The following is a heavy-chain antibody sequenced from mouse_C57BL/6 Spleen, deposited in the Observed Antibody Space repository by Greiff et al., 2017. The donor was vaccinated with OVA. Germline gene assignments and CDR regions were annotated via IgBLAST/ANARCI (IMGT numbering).Heavy chain of an antibody. CDR2: ISSGGSYT. J-gene: IGHJ4*01. CDR1: GFTFSSYG. D-gene: IGHD3-3*01. V-gene: IGHV5-6*01. CDR3: ARQGDDYAMDY. Sequence: EVKLVESGGDLVKPGGSLKLSCAASGFTFSSYGMSWVRPTPDKRLEWVATISSGGSYTYYPDSVKGRFTISRDNAKNTLYLQMSSLKSEDTAMYYCARQGDDYAMDYWGQGTSVTVSS.